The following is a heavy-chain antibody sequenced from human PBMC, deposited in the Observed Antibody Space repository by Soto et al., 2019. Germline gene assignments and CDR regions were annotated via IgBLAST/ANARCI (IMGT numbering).Heavy chain of an antibody. CDR2: INAHSGGT. Sequence: QVQLVQSGAAVKKPGASVKVSCKASGFSFTCYYIHWLRQAPGQGLEGMVWINAHSGGTEYAQKVQGRVTLTRHTSIATAYLTLTSLTSDDTALYYCAKDLTRQLADWLDTGGQGTQVTVSS. J-gene: IGHJ5*02. CDR3: AKDLTRQLADWLDT. CDR1: GFSFTCYY. V-gene: IGHV1-2*02. D-gene: IGHD6-6*01.